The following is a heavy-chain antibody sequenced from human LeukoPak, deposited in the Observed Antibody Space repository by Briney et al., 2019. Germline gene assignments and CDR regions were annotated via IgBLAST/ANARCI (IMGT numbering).Heavy chain of an antibody. CDR3: ARDNIAAVATFDY. Sequence: ASVKVSCKASGHTSTTYAIHWVRQAPGQGLEWMGWINAGNGNTKYSQKFQGRVTITRDTSASTAYMELSSLRSEDTAVYYCARDNIAAVATFDYWGQGTLVTVSS. V-gene: IGHV1-3*01. CDR2: INAGNGNT. CDR1: GHTSTTYA. D-gene: IGHD6-13*01. J-gene: IGHJ4*02.